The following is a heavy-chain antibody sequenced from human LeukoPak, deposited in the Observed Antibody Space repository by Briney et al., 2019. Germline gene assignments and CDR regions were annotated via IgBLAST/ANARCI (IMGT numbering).Heavy chain of an antibody. CDR1: GFTFSTYW. Sequence: GGSLRLSCAASGFTFSTYWMSWVRQAPGKGLEWVANIKQDGTEKYYVDSVKGRFTISRDNAKNSLYLQMNSLRAEDTAVYFCASGNYFDYWGQGTLVTVSS. D-gene: IGHD2-15*01. CDR3: ASGNYFDY. J-gene: IGHJ4*02. V-gene: IGHV3-7*01. CDR2: IKQDGTEK.